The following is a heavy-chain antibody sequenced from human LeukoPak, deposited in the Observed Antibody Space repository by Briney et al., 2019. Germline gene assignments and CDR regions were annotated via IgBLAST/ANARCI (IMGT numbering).Heavy chain of an antibody. CDR3: ARGGRIAAAGTGYFDY. CDR2: IYYSGST. V-gene: IGHV4-31*11. Sequence: SETLSLTCAVSGGSISSGGYYWSWIRQHPGKGLEWIGYIYYSGSTNYNPSLKSRVTISVDTSKNQFSLKLSSVTAADTAVYYCARGGRIAAAGTGYFDYWGQGTLVTVSS. D-gene: IGHD6-13*01. CDR1: GGSISSGGYY. J-gene: IGHJ4*02.